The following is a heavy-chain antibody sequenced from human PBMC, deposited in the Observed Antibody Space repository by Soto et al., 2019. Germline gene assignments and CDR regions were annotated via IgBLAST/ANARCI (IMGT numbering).Heavy chain of an antibody. D-gene: IGHD6-13*01. V-gene: IGHV3-48*03. J-gene: IGHJ4*02. CDR3: ARPIAAAGTVVDH. Sequence: PGGSLRLSCAASGFTFSSYEMNWVRQAPGKGLEWVSYISSSGTTIYYADSVKGRFTISRDNAKNSLYLQMNSLRAEDTAVYYCARPIAAAGTVVDHWGQGTLVTVSS. CDR1: GFTFSSYE. CDR2: ISSSGTTI.